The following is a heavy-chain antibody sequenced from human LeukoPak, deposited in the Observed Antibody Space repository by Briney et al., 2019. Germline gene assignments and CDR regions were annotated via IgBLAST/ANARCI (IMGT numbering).Heavy chain of an antibody. V-gene: IGHV4-59*01. CDR3: ASGTVCGVIAPHSFHF. Sequence: SETLSLTCAVSVGYISSYYWTWIRQSPGKGLAWIGDVFYSGSTNYNPSLKSRVTISIDTSKNHFSLKLTSVTAADTAVYFCASGTVCGVIAPHSFHFWGRGTLVTVSS. CDR1: VGYISSYY. CDR2: VFYSGST. D-gene: IGHD3-3*01. J-gene: IGHJ4*01.